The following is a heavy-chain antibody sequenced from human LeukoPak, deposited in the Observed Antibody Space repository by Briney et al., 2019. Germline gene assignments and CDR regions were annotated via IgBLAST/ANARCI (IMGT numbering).Heavy chain of an antibody. V-gene: IGHV1-69*06. D-gene: IGHD3-10*01. Sequence: SVKVSCKASGGTFSRYAISWVRQAPGQGLEWMGGIIPIFGTANYAQKFQARVTITADKSTSIAYMELSSLRFEDTAVYYCARGTGSGSYYQGRYYYYMDVWGKGTTVTVSS. J-gene: IGHJ6*03. CDR3: ARGTGSGSYYQGRYYYYMDV. CDR2: IIPIFGTA. CDR1: GGTFSRYA.